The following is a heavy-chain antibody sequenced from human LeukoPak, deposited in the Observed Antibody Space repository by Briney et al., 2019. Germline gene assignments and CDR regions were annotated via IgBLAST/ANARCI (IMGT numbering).Heavy chain of an antibody. CDR3: ARLSSSGYSILVDYYYGMDV. J-gene: IGHJ6*02. D-gene: IGHD3-22*01. CDR2: IYPGDSDT. CDR1: GYSFTSYW. Sequence: GESLKISCKGSGYSFTSYWIGWVRQMPGKGLEWMGIIYPGDSDTRYSPSFQGQVTISADKSISTAYLQWSSLKASDTAMYYCARLSSSGYSILVDYYYGMDVWGQGTTVTVSS. V-gene: IGHV5-51*01.